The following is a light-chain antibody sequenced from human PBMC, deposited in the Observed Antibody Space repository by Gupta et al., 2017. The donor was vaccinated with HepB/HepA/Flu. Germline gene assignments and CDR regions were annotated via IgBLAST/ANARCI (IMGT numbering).Light chain of an antibody. J-gene: IGLJ2*01. CDR1: HSNIGTNT. CDR3: ATEDDSRNAVV. CDR2: SNN. V-gene: IGLV1-44*01. Sequence: QSVLTQPPSASVTPGQRVTISCSGNHSNIGTNTVHWYQHLPGTAPKLLIYSNNQRPSGVPDRVSGSKSGTSASLAISVLQAEDEGDHYCATEDDSRNAVVFGGGTKLTVL.